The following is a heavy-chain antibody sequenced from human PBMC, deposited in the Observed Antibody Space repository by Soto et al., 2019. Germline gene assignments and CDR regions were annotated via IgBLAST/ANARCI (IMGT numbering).Heavy chain of an antibody. Sequence: EVQLVESGGGLVQPGRSLRLSCAASGFTFDDYAMHWVRQAPGKGLEWVSGISWNSGSIGYADSVKGRFTISRDNAKNSLYLQMNILRAEDTALYYCAKGYCSGGSCPYYYYGMDVWGQGTTVTVSS. V-gene: IGHV3-9*01. J-gene: IGHJ6*02. D-gene: IGHD2-15*01. CDR3: AKGYCSGGSCPYYYYGMDV. CDR2: ISWNSGSI. CDR1: GFTFDDYA.